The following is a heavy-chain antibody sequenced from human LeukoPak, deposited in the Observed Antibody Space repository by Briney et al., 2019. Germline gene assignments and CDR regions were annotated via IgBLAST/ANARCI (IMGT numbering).Heavy chain of an antibody. CDR2: IYYSGST. CDR1: GGSISSSSYY. D-gene: IGHD1-20*01. V-gene: IGHV4-39*07. Sequence: SETLSLTCTVSGGSISSSSYYWGWIRQPPGKGLEWIGSIYYSGSTYYNPSLKSRVTISVDTSKNQFSLKLSSVTAADTAVYYCARDLEDNWNPGGGFDYWGQGTLVTVSS. J-gene: IGHJ4*02. CDR3: ARDLEDNWNPGGGFDY.